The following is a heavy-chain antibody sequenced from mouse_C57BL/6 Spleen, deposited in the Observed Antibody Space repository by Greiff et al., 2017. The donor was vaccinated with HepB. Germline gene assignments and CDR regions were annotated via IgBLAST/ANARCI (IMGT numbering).Heavy chain of an antibody. Sequence: VKLMESGPGLVAPSQSLSITCTVSGFSLTSYAISWVRQPPGKGLEWLGVIWTGGGTNYNSALKSRLSISKDNSKSQVFLKMNSLQTDDTARYYCAREGGYGYDEGFDYWGQGTTLTVSS. J-gene: IGHJ2*01. CDR2: IWTGGGT. CDR3: AREGGYGYDEGFDY. CDR1: GFSLTSYA. V-gene: IGHV2-9-1*01. D-gene: IGHD2-2*01.